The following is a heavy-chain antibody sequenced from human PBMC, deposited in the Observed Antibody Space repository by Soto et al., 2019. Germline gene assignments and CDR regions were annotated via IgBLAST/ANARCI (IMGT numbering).Heavy chain of an antibody. CDR2: ISSSGSTI. D-gene: IGHD5-12*01. J-gene: IGHJ3*02. Sequence: GALRLSCAASGFTFSSYEMNWVRQAPGKGLEWVSYISSSGSTIYYADSVKGRFTISRDNAKNSLYLQMNSLRAEDTAVYYCARRQGWLQLGAFDIWGQGTMVTVSS. V-gene: IGHV3-48*03. CDR3: ARRQGWLQLGAFDI. CDR1: GFTFSSYE.